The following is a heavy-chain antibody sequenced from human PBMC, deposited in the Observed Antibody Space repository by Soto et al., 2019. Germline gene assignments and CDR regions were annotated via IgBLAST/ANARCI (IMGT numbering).Heavy chain of an antibody. Sequence: SQTLSLTCAISGDSVSRNSAAWSWIRQSPSRGLEWLGRTYYRSKWYDDFAVSVKSRITINPDTSKNQFSLQLSSVTPEDTTVYYCAREPLCGNYSAYSGLDVCGPRPT. J-gene: IGHJ6*02. CDR1: GDSVSRNSAA. CDR3: AREPLCGNYSAYSGLDV. V-gene: IGHV6-1*01. D-gene: IGHD1-26*01. CDR2: TYYRSKWYD.